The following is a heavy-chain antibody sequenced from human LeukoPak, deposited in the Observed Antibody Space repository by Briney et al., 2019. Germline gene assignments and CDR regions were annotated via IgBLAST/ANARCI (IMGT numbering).Heavy chain of an antibody. Sequence: ASVKASCKASGYTFTSYLTHWVRQAPGQGLEWMGIINPSGGSTTYAQKFQGRVTMTRDMSTSTVYMELSSLRSEDTAVYYCARDYYDSSGYYPWGQGTLVTVSS. D-gene: IGHD3-22*01. J-gene: IGHJ5*02. CDR2: INPSGGST. CDR3: ARDYYDSSGYYP. CDR1: GYTFTSYL. V-gene: IGHV1-46*01.